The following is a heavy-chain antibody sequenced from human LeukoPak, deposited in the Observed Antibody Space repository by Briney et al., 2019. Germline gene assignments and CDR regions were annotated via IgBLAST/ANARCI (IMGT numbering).Heavy chain of an antibody. J-gene: IGHJ4*02. D-gene: IGHD3-9*01. V-gene: IGHV3-30*02. CDR1: GFTFSSYG. Sequence: GGSLRLSCAASGFTFSSYGMHWVRQAPGKGLEWVAFIRYDGSNKYYADSVKGRFTISRDNSKNTLYLQMNSLRAEDTAVYYCAKDHVLRYFDWLRGYFDYWGQGTLVTVSS. CDR2: IRYDGSNK. CDR3: AKDHVLRYFDWLRGYFDY.